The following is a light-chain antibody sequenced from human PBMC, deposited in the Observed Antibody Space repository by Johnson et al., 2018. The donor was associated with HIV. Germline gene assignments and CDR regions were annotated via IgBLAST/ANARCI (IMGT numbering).Light chain of an antibody. Sequence: QLVLTQPPSVSAAPGQKVTISCSGSSYNIGNNYVSWYQQLPGTAPKVLIHENNKRPSGIPDRFSGSKSGTSATLGITGLQTGDEADYYCGAWDSSLTSDVFGTGNKVTV. CDR2: ENN. CDR1: SYNIGNNY. CDR3: GAWDSSLTSDV. V-gene: IGLV1-51*02. J-gene: IGLJ1*01.